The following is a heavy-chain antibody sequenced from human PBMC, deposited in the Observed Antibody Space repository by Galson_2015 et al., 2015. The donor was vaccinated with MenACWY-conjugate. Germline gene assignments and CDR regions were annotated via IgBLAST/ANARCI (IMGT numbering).Heavy chain of an antibody. Sequence: SVKVSCKASGFTFSNYAMHWVRQAPGQSLEWMGWINAGTGLTRYSQKFQGRVTITRDTSVSTAYMELSSLRSEDTAVYYCARGLTRSGSDYNWFDPWGQGTLVAVSS. CDR1: GFTFSNYA. CDR3: ARGLTRSGSDYNWFDP. V-gene: IGHV1-3*01. D-gene: IGHD3-10*01. CDR2: INAGTGLT. J-gene: IGHJ5*02.